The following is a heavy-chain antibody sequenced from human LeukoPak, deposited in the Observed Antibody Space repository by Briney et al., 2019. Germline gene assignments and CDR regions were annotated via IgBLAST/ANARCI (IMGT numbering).Heavy chain of an antibody. V-gene: IGHV4-34*01. CDR1: GGSFSGYY. CDR3: VTNWNDSYALY. Sequence: SETLSLICAVYGGSFSGYYWSWIRQPPGKGLEWIGEINHSGSTNYNPSLKSRVTISVDTSKNQFSLKLSSVTAADTAVYYCVTNWNDSYALYWGQGTLVTVSS. D-gene: IGHD1-20*01. CDR2: INHSGST. J-gene: IGHJ4*02.